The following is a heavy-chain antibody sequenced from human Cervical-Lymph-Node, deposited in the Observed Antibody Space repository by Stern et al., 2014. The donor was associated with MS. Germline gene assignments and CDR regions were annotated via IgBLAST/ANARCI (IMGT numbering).Heavy chain of an antibody. CDR3: ARPYYDFWSGYPDNAFDI. D-gene: IGHD3-3*01. CDR1: GFSFSTYA. J-gene: IGHJ3*02. CDR2: ISYDGS. V-gene: IGHV3-30*03. Sequence: QVQLVESGGGVVQPGRSLRLSCAVSGFSFSTYAMHWVRQAPGKGLEWVAVISYDGSNSADSVKGRFTISRDNSKNTLYLQMNSLRAEDTAMYYCARPYYDFWSGYPDNAFDIWGQGTMVTVSS.